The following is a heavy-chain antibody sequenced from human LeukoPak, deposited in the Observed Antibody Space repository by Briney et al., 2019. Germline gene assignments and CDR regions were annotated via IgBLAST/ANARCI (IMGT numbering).Heavy chain of an antibody. CDR2: ISGYNGNT. J-gene: IGHJ4*02. Sequence: ASVKVSCKASGYTFTNYGISWVRQAPGQGLEWMGWISGYNGNTNYAQKVQGRVTMTTDTSTSTAYMELRSLRSDDTAVYYCARDRKIFQYSSGWYRSGATYYFDYWGQGTLVTVSS. V-gene: IGHV1-18*01. D-gene: IGHD6-19*01. CDR1: GYTFTNYG. CDR3: ARDRKIFQYSSGWYRSGATYYFDY.